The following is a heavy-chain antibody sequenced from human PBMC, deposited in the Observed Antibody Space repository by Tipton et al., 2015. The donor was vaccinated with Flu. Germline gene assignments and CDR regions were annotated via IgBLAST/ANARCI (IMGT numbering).Heavy chain of an antibody. Sequence: TLSLTCAVSGYSISSGYYWGWIRQPPGKGLEWIGSMYHSGRTYYNPSLKSRVTISVDTSKNQLSLKLSSVSAADTAVYYCARLPTRSYCPDYWGQGTLVTVSS. CDR3: ARLPTRSYCPDY. CDR2: MYHSGRT. CDR1: GYSISSGYY. J-gene: IGHJ4*02. D-gene: IGHD1-26*01. V-gene: IGHV4-38-2*01.